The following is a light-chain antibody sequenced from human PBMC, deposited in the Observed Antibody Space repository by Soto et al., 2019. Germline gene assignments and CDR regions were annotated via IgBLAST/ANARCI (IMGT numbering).Light chain of an antibody. CDR3: CSYAGSYTFV. CDR2: DVS. Sequence: QSVLTQPRSVSGSPGQSVTISCTGTSNDVGGYKYVSWYQQYPGKAPKLMIYDVSKRPSGVPDRFSGSKSGNTASLTISGLQAEDEADYYCCSYAGSYTFVFGTGTQLTVL. V-gene: IGLV2-11*01. J-gene: IGLJ7*01. CDR1: SNDVGGYKY.